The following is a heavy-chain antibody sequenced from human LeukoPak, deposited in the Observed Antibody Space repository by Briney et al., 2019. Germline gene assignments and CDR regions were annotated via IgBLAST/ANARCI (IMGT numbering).Heavy chain of an antibody. Sequence: SVKVSCEASGGTFSSYAISWVRQAPGQGLEWMGGIIAIVGTANYAQKFQGRVTITADKSTSTAYMELSSLRAEDTAVYYCARAKNVHIVATTYYYSMDVWGKGTTLTVSS. CDR3: ARAKNVHIVATTYYYSMDV. D-gene: IGHD5-12*01. CDR2: IIAIVGTA. J-gene: IGHJ6*03. V-gene: IGHV1-69*06. CDR1: GGTFSSYA.